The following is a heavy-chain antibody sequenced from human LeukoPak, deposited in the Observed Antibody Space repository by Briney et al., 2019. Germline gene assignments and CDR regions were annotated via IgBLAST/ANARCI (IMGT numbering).Heavy chain of an antibody. Sequence: GGSLRLSCAASGFTFDDYAMHWVRQSPGKGLEWVSGISWNSGSIGYADSVKGRFTVSRDNAKNSVHLQMNSLRAEDTALYFCAKAKSGYNSPFDYWGQGALITVSS. CDR3: AKAKSGYNSPFDY. CDR1: GFTFDDYA. J-gene: IGHJ4*02. CDR2: ISWNSGSI. V-gene: IGHV3-9*01. D-gene: IGHD1-1*01.